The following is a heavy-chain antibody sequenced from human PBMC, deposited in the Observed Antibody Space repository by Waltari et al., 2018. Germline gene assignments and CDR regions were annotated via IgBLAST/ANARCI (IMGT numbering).Heavy chain of an antibody. J-gene: IGHJ3*02. CDR2: INHSGST. CDR3: ARGRYCSSTSCYLDAFDI. Sequence: QVQLQQWGAGLLKPSETLSLTCAVYGGSFSGYYWSWIRQPPGKGLEWIGEINHSGSTNYNPSLKSRVTISVDTSKNQFSLKLSSVTAADTAVYYCARGRYCSSTSCYLDAFDIWGQGTMVTVSS. D-gene: IGHD2-2*01. CDR1: GGSFSGYY. V-gene: IGHV4-34*01.